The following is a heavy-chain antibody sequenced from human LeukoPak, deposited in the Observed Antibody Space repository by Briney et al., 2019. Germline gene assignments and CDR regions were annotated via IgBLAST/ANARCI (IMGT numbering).Heavy chain of an antibody. CDR2: IIPIFGTA. D-gene: IGHD3-22*01. V-gene: IGHV1-69*05. CDR1: GGTFSSYA. Sequence: GASVKVSCKASGGTFSSYAISWVRQAPGQGLEWMGGIIPIFGTANYAQKLQGRVTMTTDTSTSTAYMELRSLRSDDTAVYYCARGFPPRRNYDSSGYYSYYFDYWGQGTLVTVSS. J-gene: IGHJ4*02. CDR3: ARGFPPRRNYDSSGYYSYYFDY.